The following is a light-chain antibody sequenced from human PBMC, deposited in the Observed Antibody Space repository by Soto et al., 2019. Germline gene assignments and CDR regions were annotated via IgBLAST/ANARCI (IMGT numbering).Light chain of an antibody. J-gene: IGLJ1*01. Sequence: QCLLTQPASVSGSPGQSIAIPCSGSISDLGIYNYVSWYQQHPGKVPKLIIFEVTNRPSGVSNRFSGSKSGNTASLTISGLQAEDEADYYCSSYTTSSTRVFGTGTKVNVL. CDR3: SSYTTSSTRV. CDR1: ISDLGIYNY. CDR2: EVT. V-gene: IGLV2-14*01.